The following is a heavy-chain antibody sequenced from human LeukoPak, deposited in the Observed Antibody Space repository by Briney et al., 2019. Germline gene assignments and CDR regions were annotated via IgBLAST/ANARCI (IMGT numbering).Heavy chain of an antibody. CDR2: IKQDGSEK. V-gene: IGHV3-7*01. Sequence: GGSLRLSCAASGFTFSSYWMSWARQAPGKGLEWVANIKQDGSEKYYVDSVKGRFTISRDNAKNSLYLQMNSLRAEDTAVYYCARVGVGSIAAAGRRYYYGMDVWGQGTTVTVSS. J-gene: IGHJ6*02. CDR3: ARVGVGSIAAAGRRYYYGMDV. D-gene: IGHD6-13*01. CDR1: GFTFSSYW.